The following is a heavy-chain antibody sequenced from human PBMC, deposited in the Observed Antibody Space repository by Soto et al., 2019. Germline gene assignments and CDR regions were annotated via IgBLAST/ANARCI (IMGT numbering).Heavy chain of an antibody. CDR3: ARSRTDSSGYYTYYYYGMDV. D-gene: IGHD3-22*01. CDR1: GYTFTGYY. V-gene: IGHV1-2*04. CDR2: INPNSGGT. J-gene: IGHJ6*02. Sequence: ASVKVSCKASGYTFTGYYMHWVRQAPGQGLEWMGWINPNSGGTNYAQKFQGWVTMTRDTSISTAYMELSRLRSDDTAVYYCARSRTDSSGYYTYYYYGMDVWGQGTTVTVSS.